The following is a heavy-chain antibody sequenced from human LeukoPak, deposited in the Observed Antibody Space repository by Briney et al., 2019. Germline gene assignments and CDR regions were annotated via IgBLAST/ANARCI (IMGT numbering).Heavy chain of an antibody. J-gene: IGHJ4*02. V-gene: IGHV3-30-3*01. Sequence: GAPRLSCSASGFTFISNSMHWGRHGPGKGLGVGAVISYDGSNKYYADSVKGRFTISRDNSKNTLYLQMNSLRAEDTAVYYCARGDFREDLVVDYWGQGTLVTVSS. CDR1: GFTFISNS. D-gene: IGHD3-3*01. CDR3: ARGDFREDLVVDY. CDR2: ISYDGSNK.